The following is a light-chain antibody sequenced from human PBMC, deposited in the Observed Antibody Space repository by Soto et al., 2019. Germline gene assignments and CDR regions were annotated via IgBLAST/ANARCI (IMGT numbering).Light chain of an antibody. V-gene: IGKV3-11*01. CDR1: ANVSSY. CDR2: DAS. CDR3: QQRSNWPLT. Sequence: EIVLTQSPATLSLSPGDSSTLSCRARANVSSYLAWYQQKPGQAPRLLIYDASNRATGIPARFSGSGSGTDFTLTISSLEPEDFAVYYCQQRSNWPLTFGGGTKVEIK. J-gene: IGKJ4*01.